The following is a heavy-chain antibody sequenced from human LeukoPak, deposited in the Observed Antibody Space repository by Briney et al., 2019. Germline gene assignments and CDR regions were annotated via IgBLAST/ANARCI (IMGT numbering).Heavy chain of an antibody. V-gene: IGHV4-59*12. CDR3: ARDLYSYGL. CDR2: IYYSGST. J-gene: IGHJ4*02. CDR1: GGSISSYY. D-gene: IGHD5-18*01. Sequence: PSETLSLTCTVSGGSISSYYWSWIRQPPGKGLEWIGYIYYSGSTNYNLSLKSRVTISVDTSKNQFSLKLSSVTAADTAVYYCARDLYSYGLWGQGTLVTVSS.